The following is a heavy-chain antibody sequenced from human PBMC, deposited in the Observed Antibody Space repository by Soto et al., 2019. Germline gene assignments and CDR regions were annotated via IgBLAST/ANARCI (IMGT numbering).Heavy chain of an antibody. V-gene: IGHV1-69*02. CDR1: GGTFSSYT. CDR3: ARGWVGSLNYFAY. J-gene: IGHJ4*02. CDR2: IIPILGIA. D-gene: IGHD1-26*01. Sequence: SVKVSCKASGGTFSSYTISWVRQAPGQGLEWMGRIIPILGIANYAQKFQGRVTITADKSTSTAYMELSSLRSEDTAVYYCARGWVGSLNYFAYWGQGTLVTVSS.